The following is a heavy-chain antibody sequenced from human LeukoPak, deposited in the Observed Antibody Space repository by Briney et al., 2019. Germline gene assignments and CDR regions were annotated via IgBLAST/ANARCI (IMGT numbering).Heavy chain of an antibody. CDR2: ISTKTGNP. J-gene: IGHJ4*02. CDR1: GYIFTQYA. V-gene: IGHV7-4-1*02. Sequence: ASVKISCQASGYIFTQYAMNWVRQAPGQGLEFMGWISTKTGNPRNAQGFTGRFEFSLDTTVSAAYLQISGLEAADTAVYYCVTSTGYWGQGTLVTVSS. CDR3: VTSTGY.